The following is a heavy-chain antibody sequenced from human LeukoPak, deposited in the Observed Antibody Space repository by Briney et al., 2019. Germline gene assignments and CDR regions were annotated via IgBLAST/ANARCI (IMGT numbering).Heavy chain of an antibody. Sequence: PGGSLRLSCAASGFTFSSYAMSWVRQAPGQGLEWVSAISGNGGSTYYADSVKGRFTISRDNSKSTLYLQMNSLRAEDTAVYYCAKDNYYGSGRYYSAGGFCDYWGQGTLVPVSS. D-gene: IGHD3-10*01. J-gene: IGHJ4*02. CDR1: GFTFSSYA. CDR3: AKDNYYGSGRYYSAGGFCDY. CDR2: ISGNGGST. V-gene: IGHV3-23*01.